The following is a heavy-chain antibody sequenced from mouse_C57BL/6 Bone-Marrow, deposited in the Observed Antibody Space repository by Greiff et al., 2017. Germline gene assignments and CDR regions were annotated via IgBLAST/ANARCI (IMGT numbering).Heavy chain of an antibody. CDR1: GYTFTSYG. CDR2: IFPRSGNT. CDR3: ARWGNPYYFDY. J-gene: IGHJ2*01. Sequence: QVQLKESGAELARPGASVKLSCKASGYTFTSYGISWVKQRTGQGLEWIGEIFPRSGNTYYNEKFKGKATLTADKSSSTAYMDLRSLTSEDSAVYFCARWGNPYYFDYWGQGTTLTVSS. V-gene: IGHV1-81*01. D-gene: IGHD2-1*01.